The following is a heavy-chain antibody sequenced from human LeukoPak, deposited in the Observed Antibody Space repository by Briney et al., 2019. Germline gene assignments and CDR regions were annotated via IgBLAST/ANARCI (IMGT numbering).Heavy chain of an antibody. V-gene: IGHV3-23*01. CDR3: AKDSQWQHPSQIDY. CDR1: GFTFSSYG. CDR2: ISGSGGST. Sequence: PGGSLRLSCAASGFTFSSYGMSWVRQAPGKGLEWVSAISGSGGSTYYADSVKGRFTISRDNSKNTLYLQMNSLRAEDTAVYYCAKDSQWQHPSQIDYWGQGTLVTVSS. D-gene: IGHD6-13*01. J-gene: IGHJ4*02.